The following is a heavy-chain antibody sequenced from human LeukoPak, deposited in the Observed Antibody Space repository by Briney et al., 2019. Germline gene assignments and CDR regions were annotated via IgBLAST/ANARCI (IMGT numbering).Heavy chain of an antibody. CDR2: INTNGDDT. Sequence: GRSLRLSRSASGFTFSTYAMHWVRQAPGKGLEHVSTINTNGDDTYYADSVQGRFTISRDNSKRALYLQMSSLRAEDTAVYYCVKDLRGGGYYTSFDYWGQGTLVTVSS. CDR1: GFTFSTYA. V-gene: IGHV3-64D*09. CDR3: VKDLRGGGYYTSFDY. D-gene: IGHD3-10*01. J-gene: IGHJ4*02.